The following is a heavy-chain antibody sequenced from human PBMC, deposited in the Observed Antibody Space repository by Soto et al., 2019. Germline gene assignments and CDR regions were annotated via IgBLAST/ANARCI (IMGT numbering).Heavy chain of an antibody. J-gene: IGHJ4*02. D-gene: IGHD2-21*02. Sequence: EVQLEESGGGLVQPGGSLRLSCAASGFSFSSYWMRWVRQAPGKGPEWVAIVSSDGRDKTYADSVKGRFTISRDNVENTLLRQKNSRRADDTAVYYGARDDRNSDPFDDWGQGARVTVSS. V-gene: IGHV3-7*01. CDR3: ARDDRNSDPFDD. CDR2: VSSDGRDK. CDR1: GFSFSSYW.